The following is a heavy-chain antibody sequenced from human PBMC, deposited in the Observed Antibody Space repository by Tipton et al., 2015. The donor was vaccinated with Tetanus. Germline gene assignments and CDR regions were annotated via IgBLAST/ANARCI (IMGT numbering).Heavy chain of an antibody. V-gene: IGHV3-13*01. CDR1: GFTFSSYD. CDR3: AREGSSSSWGYYYYGMDV. D-gene: IGHD6-6*01. CDR2: IGTAGDT. Sequence: SLRLSCAASGFTFSSYDMHWVRQATGKGLEWVSAIGTAGDTYYPGSVKGRFTISRENAKNSLYLQMNSLRAEDTAVYYCAREGSSSSWGYYYYGMDVWGQGTTVTVSS. J-gene: IGHJ6*02.